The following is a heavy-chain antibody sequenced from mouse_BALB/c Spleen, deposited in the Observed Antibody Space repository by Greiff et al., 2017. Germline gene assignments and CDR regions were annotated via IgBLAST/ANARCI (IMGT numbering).Heavy chain of an antibody. CDR2: ISSGGST. CDR1: GFTFSSYA. Sequence: EVHLVESGGGLVKPGGSLKLSCAASGFTFSSYAMSWVRQTPEKRLEWVASISSGGSTYYPDSVKGRFTISRDNARNILYLQMSSLRSEDTAMYYCARDYGYCFDYWGQGTTLTVSS. D-gene: IGHD1-2*01. CDR3: ARDYGYCFDY. J-gene: IGHJ2*01. V-gene: IGHV5-6-5*01.